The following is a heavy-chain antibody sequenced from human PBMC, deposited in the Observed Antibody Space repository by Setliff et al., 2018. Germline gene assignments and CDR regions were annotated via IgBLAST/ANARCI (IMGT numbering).Heavy chain of an antibody. CDR2: IYHDGNPQFNPSV. Sequence: TLSLTCAVSGVSVNSLTWWSWVRQTPGKGLEWIGFIYHDGNPQFNPSVNYNPSLKSRVTMSIDKSKNQFSLNLRSVTAADTAVYYCTRGGERYHTANWGQGTLVTVSS. V-gene: IGHV4-28*02. CDR3: TRGGERYHTAN. CDR1: GVSVNSLTW. D-gene: IGHD2-2*01. J-gene: IGHJ4*02.